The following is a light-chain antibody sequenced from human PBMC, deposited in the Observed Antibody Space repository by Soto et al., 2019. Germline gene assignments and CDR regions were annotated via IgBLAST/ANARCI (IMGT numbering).Light chain of an antibody. CDR3: MQGLQFSRT. Sequence: DIVVTQSPLSLPVTPGESASISCRSSQSLLKSDGSNHLDWYLQKPGQSPQLLIYLGSNRASGVPDRFSGSGSGTDFTLKISRVEAEDVGMYYCMQGLQFSRTFGQGTKVEIK. J-gene: IGKJ1*01. CDR1: QSLLKSDGSNH. CDR2: LGS. V-gene: IGKV2-28*01.